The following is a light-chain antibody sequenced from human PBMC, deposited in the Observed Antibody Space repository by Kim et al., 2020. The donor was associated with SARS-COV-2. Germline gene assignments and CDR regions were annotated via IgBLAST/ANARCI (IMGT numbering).Light chain of an antibody. CDR2: EVS. CDR3: SSFTTSATYV. J-gene: IGLJ1*01. Sequence: GRSVTISCTGTRSDVGSYNRVSWYQQPPGTAPKVIIYEVSDRPSGVPDRFSGSKSGNTASLTISGLQAEDEADYYCSSFTTSATYVFGTGTKVTVL. CDR1: RSDVGSYNR. V-gene: IGLV2-18*02.